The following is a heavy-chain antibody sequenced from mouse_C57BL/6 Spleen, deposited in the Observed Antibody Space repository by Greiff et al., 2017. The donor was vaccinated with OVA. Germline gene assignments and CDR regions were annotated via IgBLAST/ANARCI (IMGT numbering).Heavy chain of an antibody. CDR3: ARVGGSSYWYFDV. Sequence: DVKLVESGPGLVKPSQSLSLTCSVTGYSITSGYFWNWIRQFPGNKLEWVGYISYDGSNNYNPTLKNRISITRDTSKNQFFLKLNSVTTEDTATYYCARVGGSSYWYFDVWGTGTTVTVSS. CDR2: ISYDGSN. J-gene: IGHJ1*03. V-gene: IGHV3-6*01. CDR1: GYSITSGYF. D-gene: IGHD1-1*01.